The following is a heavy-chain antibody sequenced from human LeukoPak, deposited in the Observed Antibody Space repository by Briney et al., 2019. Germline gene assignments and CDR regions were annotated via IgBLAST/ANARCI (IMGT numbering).Heavy chain of an antibody. V-gene: IGHV1-2*04. D-gene: IGHD1-7*01. CDR3: ARDFNWNYIPGDPNMDV. CDR2: INPNSGGT. Sequence: ASVKVSCKASGYTFTGYYMHWVRQAPGQGLEWMGWINPNSGGTNYAQKFQGWVTMTRDTSISTAYMELRSLRSDDTAVYYCARDFNWNYIPGDPNMDVWGKGTAVTVSS. CDR1: GYTFTGYY. J-gene: IGHJ6*03.